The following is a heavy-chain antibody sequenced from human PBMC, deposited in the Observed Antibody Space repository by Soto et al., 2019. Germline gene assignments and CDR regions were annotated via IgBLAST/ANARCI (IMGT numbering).Heavy chain of an antibody. CDR1: GGTFSSYT. V-gene: IGHV1-69*08. CDR2: IIPIPGIA. D-gene: IGHD5-12*01. Sequence: QVQLVQSGAEVKKPGSSVKVSCKASGGTFSSYTISWVRQAPGQGLEWMGRIIPIPGIANYAQKFQGRVTITADKATSTAYMELSSLRSEDTAVYYCARDGEGATTFDYWGQGTLVTVSS. CDR3: ARDGEGATTFDY. J-gene: IGHJ4*02.